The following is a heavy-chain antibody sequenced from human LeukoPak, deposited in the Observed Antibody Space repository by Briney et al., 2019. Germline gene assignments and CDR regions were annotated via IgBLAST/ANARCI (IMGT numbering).Heavy chain of an antibody. J-gene: IGHJ4*02. CDR3: ARERADSSGYYIFDY. CDR1: GGTFSSYA. CDR2: IIPIFGIA. V-gene: IGHV1-69*04. Sequence: AASVKVSCKASGGTFSSYAISWVRQAPGRGLEWMGRIIPIFGIANYAQKFQGRVTITADKSTSTAYMELSSLRSEDTAVYYCARERADSSGYYIFDYWGQGTLVTVSS. D-gene: IGHD3-22*01.